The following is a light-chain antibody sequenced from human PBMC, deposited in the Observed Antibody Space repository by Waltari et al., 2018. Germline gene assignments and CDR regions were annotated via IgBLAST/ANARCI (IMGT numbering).Light chain of an antibody. CDR2: AAS. J-gene: IGKJ2*01. Sequence: DIQMTQSPSSLSASVGDRITITCRASYSIGKYLNWYQQRPGKAPQLLIYAASNLQSGAPSRFSGSGPGTAFTLTISSLRPEDSATYYCQQSYTAPYTFGQGTHLEVK. CDR1: YSIGKY. V-gene: IGKV1-39*01. CDR3: QQSYTAPYT.